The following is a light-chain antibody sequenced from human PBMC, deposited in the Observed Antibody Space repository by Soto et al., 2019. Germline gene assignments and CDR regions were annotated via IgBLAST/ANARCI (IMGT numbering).Light chain of an antibody. CDR2: GAS. J-gene: IGKJ1*01. CDR3: QQYGRSPTT. CDR1: QSVTSN. V-gene: IGKV3-15*01. Sequence: EIVMTQSPATLSVSPGERATLSCRASQSVTSNLAWYQQKPGRAPRLLIYGASTRATGIPARFSGSGSGTEFTLTISNLQSEDFALYYCQQYGRSPTTFGQGTKVEIK.